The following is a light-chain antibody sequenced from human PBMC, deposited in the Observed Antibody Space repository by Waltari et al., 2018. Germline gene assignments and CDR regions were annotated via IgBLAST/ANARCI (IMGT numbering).Light chain of an antibody. J-gene: IGKJ4*01. CDR1: PSILYSSNNKNY. CDR3: QQYYSIPRT. Sequence: DVVMTQSPDSLAVSLGARAIINCQSSPSILYSSNNKNYLAWYQQKPGQPPKLLIYWASSRESGVPDRFSGSGSGTHFTLTISSLQAEDVAVYYCQQYYSIPRTSGGGTKVEIK. V-gene: IGKV4-1*01. CDR2: WAS.